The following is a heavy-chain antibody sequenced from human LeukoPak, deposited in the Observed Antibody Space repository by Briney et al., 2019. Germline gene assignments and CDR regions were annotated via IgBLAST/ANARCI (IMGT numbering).Heavy chain of an antibody. CDR1: GFTFSSHA. Sequence: GGSLRLSCAASGFTFSSHAMNWVRQAPGKGLEWVSTVSTSGATTYYADSVRGRFTISRDNFKNTVYLQMYSLRAEDTAVYYCAKDAGEGSGWYYFDYWGQGTLVTVSS. V-gene: IGHV3-23*01. CDR3: AKDAGEGSGWYYFDY. J-gene: IGHJ4*02. D-gene: IGHD6-13*01. CDR2: VSTSGATT.